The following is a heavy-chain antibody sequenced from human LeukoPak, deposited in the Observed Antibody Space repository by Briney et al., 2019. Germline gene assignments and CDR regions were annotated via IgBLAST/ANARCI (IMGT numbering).Heavy chain of an antibody. CDR1: GFTFSGYA. J-gene: IGHJ4*02. V-gene: IGHV3-23*01. Sequence: GGSLRLSCAASGFTFSGYATSWVRQAPGKGLEWVSSISYSGGSAYYADSVKGRFTISRDNSKNTLYLHMNSLRAEDTAVYYCAKVQKHEYYDSSSYFYVCDYWGQGTLVSVSS. CDR2: ISYSGGSA. D-gene: IGHD3-22*01. CDR3: AKVQKHEYYDSSSYFYVCDY.